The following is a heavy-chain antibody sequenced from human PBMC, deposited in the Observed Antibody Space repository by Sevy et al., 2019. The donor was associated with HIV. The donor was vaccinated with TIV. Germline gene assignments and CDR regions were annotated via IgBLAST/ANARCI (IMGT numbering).Heavy chain of an antibody. D-gene: IGHD4-17*01. CDR3: ARDYGDHYYYGMDV. CDR2: ISYDGSKK. J-gene: IGHJ6*02. V-gene: IGHV3-30*04. Sequence: GGSLRLSCAASGFTFSSYAMHWVRQAPGKGLEWVAVISYDGSKKYYADSVKGRFTISRDNSKNTLYLQMNSLRAEDTAVYYCARDYGDHYYYGMDVWGQGTTVTVSS. CDR1: GFTFSSYA.